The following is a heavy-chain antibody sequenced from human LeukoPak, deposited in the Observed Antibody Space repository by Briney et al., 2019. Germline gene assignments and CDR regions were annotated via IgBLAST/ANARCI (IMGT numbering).Heavy chain of an antibody. V-gene: IGHV5-51*01. D-gene: IGHD6-6*01. CDR2: IYPRDSET. J-gene: IGHJ3*02. CDR1: GYDFTDYW. CDR3: ARRGQLEHDAFDI. Sequence: GESLKISCKGFGYDFTDYWIGWVRQMPGKGLEWMGFIYPRDSETRYSPSFQGQVTISADKSISTAYLQWSSLKASDTAMYYCARRGQLEHDAFDIWGQGTMVTVSS.